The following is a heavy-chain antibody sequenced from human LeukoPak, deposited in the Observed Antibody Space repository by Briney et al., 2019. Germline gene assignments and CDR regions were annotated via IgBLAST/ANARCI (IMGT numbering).Heavy chain of an antibody. Sequence: GESLKISCKGSGYSFTSYWIGWVRQMPGKGLEWMGIIYPGDSDTRYRPSFQGQVTISADKSISTAYLQWSSLKASDTAMYYCARGGAGYCSSTSCYGVFDYWGQGTLVTVSS. D-gene: IGHD2-2*01. CDR3: ARGGAGYCSSTSCYGVFDY. CDR2: IYPGDSDT. J-gene: IGHJ4*02. V-gene: IGHV5-51*01. CDR1: GYSFTSYW.